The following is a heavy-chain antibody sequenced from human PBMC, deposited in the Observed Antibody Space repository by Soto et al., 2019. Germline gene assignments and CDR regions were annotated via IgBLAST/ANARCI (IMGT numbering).Heavy chain of an antibody. CDR2: IYYSGST. V-gene: IGHV4-31*03. CDR3: ARFLKDTAMAAFDY. CDR1: GGSISSGGYY. J-gene: IGHJ4*02. Sequence: KPSETLSLTCTVSGGSISSGGYYWSWIRQHPGKGLEWIGYIYYSGSTYYNPSLKSRVTISVDTSKNQFSLKLSSVTAADTAVYYCARFLKDTAMAAFDYWGQGTLVTVSS. D-gene: IGHD5-18*01.